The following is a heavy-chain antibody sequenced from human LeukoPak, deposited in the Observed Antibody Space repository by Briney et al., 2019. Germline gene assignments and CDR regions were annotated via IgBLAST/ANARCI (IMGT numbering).Heavy chain of an antibody. CDR3: ARDGAAAVPR. CDR1: GFNFASNW. V-gene: IGHV3-74*01. CDR2: INSGGSGT. D-gene: IGHD6-13*01. Sequence: GGSLRLSCAASGFNFASNWMHWVRQTPGKGLMWVSRINSGGSGTSYADSVEGRFTISRDNSKNTLYLQMNNLRAEDTAVYYCARDGAAAVPRWGQGTLVTVSS. J-gene: IGHJ4*02.